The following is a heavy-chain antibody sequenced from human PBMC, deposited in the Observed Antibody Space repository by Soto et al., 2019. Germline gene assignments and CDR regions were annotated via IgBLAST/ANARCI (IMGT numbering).Heavy chain of an antibody. V-gene: IGHV3-30*18. Sequence: GGSLRLSCAASGFTFSSYGMHWVRQAPGKGLEWVAVISYDGSNKYYADSVKGRFTISRDNSKNTLYLQMNSLRAEDTAVYYCVKAGSAVSEAFDIWGQGTMVTVSS. D-gene: IGHD1-26*01. J-gene: IGHJ3*02. CDR2: ISYDGSNK. CDR1: GFTFSSYG. CDR3: VKAGSAVSEAFDI.